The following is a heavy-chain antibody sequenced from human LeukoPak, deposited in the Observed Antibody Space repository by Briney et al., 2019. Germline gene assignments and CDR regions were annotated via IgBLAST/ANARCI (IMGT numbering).Heavy chain of an antibody. V-gene: IGHV1-2*06. CDR2: IHPNSGGT. J-gene: IGHJ4*02. D-gene: IGHD2-15*01. Sequence: GASVKVSCKASGYTFTGYYMHWVRQAPGQGLEWMGRIHPNSGGTNYAQKFQGRVTMTRDTSISTAYTELSSLRSDDTALYYCAKVPYCTGGSCLYYFDYWGQGTLVTVSS. CDR1: GYTFTGYY. CDR3: AKVPYCTGGSCLYYFDY.